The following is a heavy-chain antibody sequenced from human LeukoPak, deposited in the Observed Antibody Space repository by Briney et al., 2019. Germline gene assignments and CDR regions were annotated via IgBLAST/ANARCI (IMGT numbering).Heavy chain of an antibody. D-gene: IGHD3-22*01. Sequence: GASVKVSCKASGGTFSSYAISWVRQAPGQGLEWVGRIIPIFGTANYAQKFQGRVTITTDESTSTAYMELSSLRSEDTAVYYCARKYYYVSSGSLDYWGQGTLVTVSS. CDR3: ARKYYYVSSGSLDY. J-gene: IGHJ4*02. V-gene: IGHV1-69*05. CDR2: IIPIFGTA. CDR1: GGTFSSYA.